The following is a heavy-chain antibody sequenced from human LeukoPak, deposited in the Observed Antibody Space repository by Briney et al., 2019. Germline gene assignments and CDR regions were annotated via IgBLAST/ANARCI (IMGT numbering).Heavy chain of an antibody. CDR2: IKQDGSEK. Sequence: GGSLRLSCAASGFTFSSYWMTWVRQVPGKGLQWVANIKQDGSEKDYVDSVKGRFTISRDNAKNSLYLQMNSLRAEDTAVYYCAKRAGFDPWGQGTLVTVSS. CDR1: GFTFSSYW. J-gene: IGHJ5*02. V-gene: IGHV3-7*03. CDR3: AKRAGFDP. D-gene: IGHD1-1*01.